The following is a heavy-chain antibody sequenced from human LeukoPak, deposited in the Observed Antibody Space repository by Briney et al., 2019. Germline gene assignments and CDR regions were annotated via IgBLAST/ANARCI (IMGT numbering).Heavy chain of an antibody. CDR3: TSRRPIAAAEV. D-gene: IGHD6-13*01. CDR2: IYYNGAT. CDR1: SGSIGSSSYY. V-gene: IGHV4-39*01. J-gene: IGHJ4*02. Sequence: SETLSLTCTVSSGSIGSSSYYWGWIRQPPGKGLEWIGCIYYNGATYYNPSLKGRVSISTDMSKNQFSLKLSSVTAADTAVYFCTSRRPIAAAEVWGQGTLLTVSS.